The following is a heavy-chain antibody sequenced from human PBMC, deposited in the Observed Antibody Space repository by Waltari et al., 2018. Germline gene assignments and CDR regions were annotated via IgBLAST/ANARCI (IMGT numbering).Heavy chain of an antibody. V-gene: IGHV3-7*01. CDR2: IKQDGSEK. CDR1: GFTFSSYW. Sequence: EVQLVESGGGLVQPGGSLRLSCAASGFTFSSYWMSWVRQAPGKGLEWVANIKQDGSEKYYVDSVKGRFTISRDNDKNSLYLQMNSLRAEDTAVYYCARGGYGSGSFHNWYFDLWGRGTLVTVSS. CDR3: ARGGYGSGSFHNWYFDL. D-gene: IGHD3-10*01. J-gene: IGHJ2*01.